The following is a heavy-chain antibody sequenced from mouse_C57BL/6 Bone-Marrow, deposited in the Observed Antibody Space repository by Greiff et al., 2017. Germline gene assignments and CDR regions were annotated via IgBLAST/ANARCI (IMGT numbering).Heavy chain of an antibody. V-gene: IGHV5-12*01. CDR1: GFTFSDYY. Sequence: EVHLVESGGGLVQPGGSLKLSCAASGFTFSDYYMYWVRQTPEKRLEWVAYISNGGGSTYYPDTVKGRFTISRDNAKNTLYLQMSRLQSEDTAMYYCARHTENDYDGGYAMDYWGQGTSVTVSS. D-gene: IGHD2-4*01. CDR2: ISNGGGST. J-gene: IGHJ4*01. CDR3: ARHTENDYDGGYAMDY.